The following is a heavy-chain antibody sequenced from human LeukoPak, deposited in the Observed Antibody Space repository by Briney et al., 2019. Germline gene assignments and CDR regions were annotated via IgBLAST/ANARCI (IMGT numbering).Heavy chain of an antibody. V-gene: IGHV3-21*04. Sequence: GGSLRLSCAASGFTFSSYNMNWVRQAPGKRLEWVSSITSSSSYVFYADSVKGRFTISRDNAKNSLYLQMNSLRVEDTAVYYCAKSGYNRFDYWGQGTLVTVSS. CDR2: ITSSSSYV. CDR3: AKSGYNRFDY. D-gene: IGHD5-24*01. J-gene: IGHJ4*02. CDR1: GFTFSSYN.